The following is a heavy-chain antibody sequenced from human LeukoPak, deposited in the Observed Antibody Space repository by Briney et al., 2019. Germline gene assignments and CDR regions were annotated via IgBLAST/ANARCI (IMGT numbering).Heavy chain of an antibody. J-gene: IGHJ6*03. V-gene: IGHV1-8*03. Sequence: ASVKVSCKASGYTFTSYDINWVRQATGQGLEWMGWMNPNSGSTGYAQKFQGRVTITRNTSISTAYMELSSLRSEDTAVYYCARGYQLLFDPLDDYYYYMDVWGKGTTVTVSS. CDR3: ARGYQLLFDPLDDYYYYMDV. CDR1: GYTFTSYD. CDR2: MNPNSGST. D-gene: IGHD2-2*01.